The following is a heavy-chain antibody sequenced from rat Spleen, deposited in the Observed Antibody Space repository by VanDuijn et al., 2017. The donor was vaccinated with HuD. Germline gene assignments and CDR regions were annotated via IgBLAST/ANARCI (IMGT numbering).Heavy chain of an antibody. CDR2: INSAGTT. D-gene: IGHD1-2*01. V-gene: IGHV3-3*01. CDR3: ARLGIAAIGNWFSY. Sequence: EVQLQESGPGLVKPSQSLSLTCSVTGHSITSSYRWNWIRKFPGNKLEWMGYINSAGTTNYNPSLKSRISITRDTSKNQFFLQVNSVTTEDTATYYCARLGIAAIGNWFSYWGQGTLVTVSS. J-gene: IGHJ3*01. CDR1: GHSITSSYR.